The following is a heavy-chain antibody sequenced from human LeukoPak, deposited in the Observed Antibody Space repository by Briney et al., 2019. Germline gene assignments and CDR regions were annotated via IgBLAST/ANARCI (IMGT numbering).Heavy chain of an antibody. D-gene: IGHD3-3*01. CDR3: AKRFLEWLFDY. CDR2: IIGSGGNT. CDR1: GFSFNTSA. Sequence: GGSLRLSCATSGFSFNTSAMSWVRQAPGKGLEWVSGIIGSGGNTYYADSVKGRFTISRDNSKNTLSLQMNSLRAEDTAVYYCAKRFLEWLFDYWGQGTLVTVSS. V-gene: IGHV3-23*01. J-gene: IGHJ4*02.